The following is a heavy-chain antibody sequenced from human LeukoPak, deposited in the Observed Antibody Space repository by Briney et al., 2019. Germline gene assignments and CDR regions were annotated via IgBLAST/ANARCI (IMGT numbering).Heavy chain of an antibody. CDR3: ENNYYDSSGYSY. CDR1: GFTFNSYA. V-gene: IGHV3-23*01. CDR2: ISASGGST. Sequence: GGSLRLSCAASGFTFNSYAMSWVRQAPGTGLEWVSAISASGGSTYYADSVKGRLTISRDNSKNTLYLQMNSLRAEDTAVYYCENNYYDSSGYSYWGQGTLVTVSS. D-gene: IGHD3-22*01. J-gene: IGHJ4*02.